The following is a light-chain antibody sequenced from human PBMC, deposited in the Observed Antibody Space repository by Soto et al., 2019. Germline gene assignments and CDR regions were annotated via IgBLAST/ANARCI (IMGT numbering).Light chain of an antibody. V-gene: IGKV2-28*01. CDR3: QQLNSFLIT. Sequence: EIGMTESPLSLPVTRGEPSSIWCGANQGLLHNNGYNYLDWYMQKPGQSPQLLIYLGSNRASGVPDRFSGSGSGTEFTLTITSLQPEDFATYYCQQLNSFLITFGQGTRL. CDR1: QGLLHNNGYNY. CDR2: LGS. J-gene: IGKJ5*01.